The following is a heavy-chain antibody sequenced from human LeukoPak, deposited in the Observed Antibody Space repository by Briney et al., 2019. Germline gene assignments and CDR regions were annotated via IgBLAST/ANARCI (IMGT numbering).Heavy chain of an antibody. D-gene: IGHD2-2*01. Sequence: GGSLRLSCAASGFTFSSYAMSWVRQAPGKGLEWVSAIGGSGGSTYYADSVKGRFTISRDNSKNTLYLQMNSLRAEDTAVYYCAKDRDIVVVPAANEDQNDYWGQGTLVTVSS. V-gene: IGHV3-23*01. J-gene: IGHJ4*02. CDR2: IGGSGGST. CDR1: GFTFSSYA. CDR3: AKDRDIVVVPAANEDQNDY.